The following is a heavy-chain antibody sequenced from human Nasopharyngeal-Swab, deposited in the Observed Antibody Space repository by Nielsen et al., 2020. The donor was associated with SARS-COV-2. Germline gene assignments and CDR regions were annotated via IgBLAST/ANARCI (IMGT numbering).Heavy chain of an antibody. V-gene: IGHV2-70*01. CDR2: IDWDDEK. Sequence: SGPTLVQPPQPLTHTCTLSGFSLSTSAMCVSWIRQPPGKALEWLALIDWDDEKYYSTSLKTRLTISKDTSKNQVVLTMTNMDPVDTATYYCARIVWDYYGSAYDYWGQGTLVTVSS. CDR1: GFSLSTSAMC. J-gene: IGHJ4*02. CDR3: ARIVWDYYGSAYDY. D-gene: IGHD3-10*01.